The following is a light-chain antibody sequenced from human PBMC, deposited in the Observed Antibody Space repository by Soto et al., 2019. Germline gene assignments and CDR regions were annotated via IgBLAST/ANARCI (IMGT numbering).Light chain of an antibody. CDR3: QQSYSTPGT. J-gene: IGKJ3*01. V-gene: IGKV1-39*01. CDR2: AAS. Sequence: QMTQAPSSLSASIGDRVNITRRARQSISSYLNWYQQKPGKAPKLLIYAASSLQSGVPSRFSGSGSGTDFTLTISSLQPEDFATYYCQQSYSTPGTFGPRSNVDI. CDR1: QSISSY.